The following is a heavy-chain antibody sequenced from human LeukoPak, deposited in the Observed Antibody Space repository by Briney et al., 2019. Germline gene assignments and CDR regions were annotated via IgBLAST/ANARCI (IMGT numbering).Heavy chain of an antibody. CDR1: GYTFTGYY. D-gene: IGHD3-22*01. V-gene: IGHV1-2*02. J-gene: IGHJ4*02. CDR3: ARGIPGYFGTSGYYYEY. CDR2: INPNSGGT. Sequence: PGASVKVSCKASGYTFTGYYMHWVRQAPGQGLEWMGWINPNSGGTNYAQKFQGRVTMTRDTSISTAYMELSRLRSDDTAVYYCARGIPGYFGTSGYYYEYWGQGTLVTVSS.